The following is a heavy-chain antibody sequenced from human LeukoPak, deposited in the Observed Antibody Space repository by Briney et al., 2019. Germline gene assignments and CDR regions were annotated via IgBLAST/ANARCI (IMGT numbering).Heavy chain of an antibody. D-gene: IGHD4-17*01. CDR2: IYTSGST. CDR3: ARDGAGP. CDR1: GGSISSGSYY. V-gene: IGHV4-61*02. Sequence: SETLSLTCTVSGGSISSGSYYWSWIRQPAGKGLEWIGRIYTSGSTNYNPSLKSRVTISVDTSKNQFSLKLSSVTAADTAVYYCARDGAGPWGQGTLVTVSS. J-gene: IGHJ5*02.